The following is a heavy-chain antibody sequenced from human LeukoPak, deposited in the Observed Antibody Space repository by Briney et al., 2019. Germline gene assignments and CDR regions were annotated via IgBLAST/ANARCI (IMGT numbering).Heavy chain of an antibody. J-gene: IGHJ3*02. CDR1: GYRFTSYW. Sequence: GESLKISCKGSGYRFTSYWIGWVRQLPGKGLEWMGIIYPGDSDTRYSPSFQGQVTISADKSISTAYLQWSSLKASDTAMYYCARGGNPTVTTSAFDIWGQGTMVTVSS. D-gene: IGHD4-17*01. CDR3: ARGGNPTVTTSAFDI. CDR2: IYPGDSDT. V-gene: IGHV5-51*01.